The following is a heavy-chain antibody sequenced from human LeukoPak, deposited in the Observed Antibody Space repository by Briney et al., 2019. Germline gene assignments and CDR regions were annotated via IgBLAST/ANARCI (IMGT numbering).Heavy chain of an antibody. Sequence: GESLKISCQVSGYIFAKYWIAWVRQMPGKGLEWMGIIYPGDSDTIYSPSFQGQVIISADKSISTAYLQWSSLKASDTAIYYCARQAITLDNWGQGTLVTASS. J-gene: IGHJ4*02. D-gene: IGHD5-24*01. V-gene: IGHV5-51*01. CDR3: ARQAITLDN. CDR2: IYPGDSDT. CDR1: GYIFAKYW.